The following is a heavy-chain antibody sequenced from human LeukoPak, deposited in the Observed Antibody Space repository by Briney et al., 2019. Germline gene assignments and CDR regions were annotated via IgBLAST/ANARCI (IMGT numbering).Heavy chain of an antibody. D-gene: IGHD3-3*01. Sequence: GGSLRLSCAASGFTVSRNYMNWVRQAPGKGLEWVSLLSSTGNTSYADSVKGRFTISRHNSKNSLYLQVNSLRPEDTAMYYCARWRPIDAFDIWGQGTMVIVSS. J-gene: IGHJ3*02. V-gene: IGHV3-53*04. CDR3: ARWRPIDAFDI. CDR1: GFTVSRNY. CDR2: LSSTGNT.